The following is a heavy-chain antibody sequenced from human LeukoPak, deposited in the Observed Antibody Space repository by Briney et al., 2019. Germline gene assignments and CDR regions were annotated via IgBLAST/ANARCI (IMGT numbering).Heavy chain of an antibody. D-gene: IGHD6-19*01. CDR2: ISAYNGNT. CDR3: ARDGFTAVAVNHDAFDI. V-gene: IGHV1-18*01. Sequence: GASVKVSCKAFGYTFTSYGISWVRQAPGQGLEWMGGISAYNGNTNYAQKLQGRVTMTTDTSTSTAYMELRSLRSDDTAVYYCARDGFTAVAVNHDAFDIWGQGTMVTVSS. CDR1: GYTFTSYG. J-gene: IGHJ3*02.